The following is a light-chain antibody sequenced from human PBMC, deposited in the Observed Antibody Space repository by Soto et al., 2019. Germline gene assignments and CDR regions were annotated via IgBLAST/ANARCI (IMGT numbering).Light chain of an antibody. V-gene: IGLV4-69*01. CDR3: QTWGTGQGV. Sequence: QSVLTQSPSASASLGASVKLTCNLSSGHSSYAIAWHQQQPEKGPRYLMKLNSDGSHSKGDGIPDRFSGSSSGAERYLTISSLQSEDEADYYCQTWGTGQGVFGGGTKLTVL. CDR1: SGHSSYA. J-gene: IGLJ3*02. CDR2: LNSDGSH.